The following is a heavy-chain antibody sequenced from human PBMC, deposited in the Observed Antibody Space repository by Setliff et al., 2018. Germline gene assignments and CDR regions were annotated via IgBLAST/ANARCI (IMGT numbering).Heavy chain of an antibody. CDR3: ARSDCSSTSCYED. J-gene: IGHJ4*02. D-gene: IGHD2-2*01. V-gene: IGHV4-34*01. CDR1: GGSFSGYY. CDR2: INHSGST. Sequence: SETLSLTCAVYGGSFSGYYWSWIRQPPGKGLEWIGEINHSGSTNYNPSLKSRVTISVDTSKNQFSLKLSSVTAADTAVYYCARSDCSSTSCYEDWGQGTLVTVSS.